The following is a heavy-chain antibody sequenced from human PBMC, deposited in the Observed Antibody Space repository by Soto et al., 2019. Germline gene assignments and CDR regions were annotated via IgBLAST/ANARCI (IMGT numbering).Heavy chain of an antibody. V-gene: IGHV4-59*01. J-gene: IGHJ6*03. CDR1: GDSISSNY. CDR3: AIGFIGVEDYYYYYYMDV. CDR2: IYHSGST. Sequence: SETLSLTCTVSGDSISSNYWSWIRQPPGKGLEWIGYIYHSGSTNYNPSLKSRVTISVDTSKNQFSLKLSSVTAADTAVFYSAIGFIGVEDYYYYYYMDVWGKGTTVTVSS. D-gene: IGHD2-15*01.